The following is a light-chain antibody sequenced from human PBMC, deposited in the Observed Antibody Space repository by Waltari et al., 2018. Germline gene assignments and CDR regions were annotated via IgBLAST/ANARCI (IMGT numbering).Light chain of an antibody. CDR2: WAS. CDR3: QQYYSTPPT. J-gene: IGKJ2*01. Sequence: DIVMTPSPDSLAVSLGERATINCKSSQSVLNTSNNRNRLAWFQQKPWQSPKLLIYWASTRESGFPAQCSGSGSVTDFTLTISSLQAEDVAVYYCQQYYSTPPTFGQGTKLEIK. V-gene: IGKV4-1*01. CDR1: QSVLNTSNNRNR.